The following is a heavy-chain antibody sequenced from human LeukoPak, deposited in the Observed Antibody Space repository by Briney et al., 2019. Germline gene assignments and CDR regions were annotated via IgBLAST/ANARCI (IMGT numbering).Heavy chain of an antibody. D-gene: IGHD2-2*01. V-gene: IGHV3-30-3*02. CDR1: GFTFSSYP. J-gene: IGHJ5*02. CDR2: ISYDGSKI. Sequence: GGSLRLSCAASGFTFSSYPLHWVRQAPGKGLEWVTLISYDGSKIYYADSVKGRFTISRDNSKNTLYLQMNSLRAEDTAVYYCAKPIGCSSTSCYNPNWFDPWGQGTLVTVSS. CDR3: AKPIGCSSTSCYNPNWFDP.